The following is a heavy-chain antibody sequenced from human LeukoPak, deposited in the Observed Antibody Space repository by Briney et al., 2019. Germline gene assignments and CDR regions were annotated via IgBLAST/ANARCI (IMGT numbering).Heavy chain of an antibody. Sequence: SVKVSCKASGRTFSSYAISWVRQAPGQGLEWMGRIIPIFGTANYAQKVQGRVTTSTDESTSTAYMELSSLRSEDTAVYYCAGDTTVTTHFDYWGKGTLVTVSS. CDR1: GRTFSSYA. V-gene: IGHV1-69*05. CDR3: AGDTTVTTHFDY. J-gene: IGHJ4*02. CDR2: IIPIFGTA. D-gene: IGHD4-11*01.